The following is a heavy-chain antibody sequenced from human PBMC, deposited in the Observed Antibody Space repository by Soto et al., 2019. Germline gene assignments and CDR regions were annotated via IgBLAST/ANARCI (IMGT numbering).Heavy chain of an antibody. D-gene: IGHD1-1*01. CDR2: INSDGSST. CDR1: GFTFSSYW. J-gene: IGHJ5*02. V-gene: IGHV3-74*01. Sequence: GGSLRLSCAASGFTFSSYWMHWVRQAPGKGLVWVSRINSDGSSTSYADSVKGRFTISRDNAKNTVYMELNSLTSEDTAVYYCARDQSWHDLVWWFDPWGQGTLVTVSS. CDR3: ARDQSWHDLVWWFDP.